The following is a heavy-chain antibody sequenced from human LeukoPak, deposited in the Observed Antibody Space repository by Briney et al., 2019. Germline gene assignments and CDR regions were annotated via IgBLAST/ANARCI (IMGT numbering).Heavy chain of an antibody. CDR1: GYSFTNNW. Sequence: PGESLKISCKGSGYSFTNNWITWVRQMPGKGLEWMGRIDPSDSYTDYSPSFQGHVTIPADKSISTAYLQWSSLKASDTAMYYCARGRGWADYWGQGTLVTVSS. CDR3: ARGRGWADY. D-gene: IGHD6-19*01. CDR2: IDPSDSYT. V-gene: IGHV5-10-1*01. J-gene: IGHJ4*02.